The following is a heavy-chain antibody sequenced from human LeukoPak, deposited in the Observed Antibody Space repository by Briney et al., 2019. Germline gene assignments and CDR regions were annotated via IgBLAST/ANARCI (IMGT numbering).Heavy chain of an antibody. J-gene: IGHJ4*02. CDR1: GFTVSNTY. V-gene: IGHV3-53*01. CDR2: IYSSGGT. Sequence: GGSLRLSCAASGFTVSNTYMSWVRQAPGKGLEWVSVIYSSGGTLYSDSVKGRFTISRDYSKNTLNLQMNSLRADDTAIYYCAKDASGPAFWGQGTLVTVSS. CDR3: AKDASGPAF. D-gene: IGHD1-26*01.